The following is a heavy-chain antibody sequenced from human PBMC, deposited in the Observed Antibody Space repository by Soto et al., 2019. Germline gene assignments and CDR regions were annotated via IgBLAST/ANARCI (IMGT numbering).Heavy chain of an antibody. CDR3: ARVARKYCSSTSCLYKSPFDY. Sequence: GGSLRLSCAASGFTFSSYGRHWVRQATGKGLEWVAVIWYDGSNKYYADSVKGRFTISRDNSKNTLYLQMNSLRAEDTAVYYCARVARKYCSSTSCLYKSPFDYWGQGTLVTVSS. J-gene: IGHJ4*02. V-gene: IGHV3-33*01. CDR1: GFTFSSYG. CDR2: IWYDGSNK. D-gene: IGHD2-2*01.